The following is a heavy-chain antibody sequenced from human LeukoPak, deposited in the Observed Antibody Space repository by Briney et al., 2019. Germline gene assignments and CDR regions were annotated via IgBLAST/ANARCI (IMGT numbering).Heavy chain of an antibody. J-gene: IGHJ4*02. Sequence: SETLSLTCTVSGGSISSYYWSWIRQPPGKGPEWIGYIYYSGSTNYNPSLKSRVTISVDTSKNQFSLKLSSVTAADTAVYYCARYYDFWSGYSDYYFDYWGQGTLVTVSS. CDR3: ARYYDFWSGYSDYYFDY. CDR1: GGSISSYY. CDR2: IYYSGST. D-gene: IGHD3-3*01. V-gene: IGHV4-59*01.